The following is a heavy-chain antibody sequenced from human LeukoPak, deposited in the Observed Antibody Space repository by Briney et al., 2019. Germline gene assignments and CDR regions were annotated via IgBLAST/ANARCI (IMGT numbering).Heavy chain of an antibody. CDR2: ITSSSSTI. D-gene: IGHD1-26*01. CDR3: AKSSGAARWD. J-gene: IGHJ4*02. Sequence: GGSLRLSCAASGFTFSSYSMNWVRQAPGKGLEWVSYITSSSSTIYYADSVKGRFIVSRDNAKNSLYLQMNSLRAEDTAVYYCAKSSGAARWDWGQGTLVTVSS. CDR1: GFTFSSYS. V-gene: IGHV3-48*01.